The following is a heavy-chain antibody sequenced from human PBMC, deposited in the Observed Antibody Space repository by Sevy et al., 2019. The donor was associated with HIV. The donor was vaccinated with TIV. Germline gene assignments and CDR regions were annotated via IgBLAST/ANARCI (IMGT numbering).Heavy chain of an antibody. D-gene: IGHD1-7*01. V-gene: IGHV1-18*01. CDR2: TSIYNDNK. CDR3: ARGYNWNFGEY. CDR1: GYTFSTYA. J-gene: IGHJ4*02. Sequence: ASVKVSCKASGYTFSTYAINWVRQAPGQGLEWMGWTSIYNDNKIYGQKFQGRVTMTADTSTSTAYMELRSLRSDDTAVDYCARGYNWNFGEYWGQGTPVTVSS.